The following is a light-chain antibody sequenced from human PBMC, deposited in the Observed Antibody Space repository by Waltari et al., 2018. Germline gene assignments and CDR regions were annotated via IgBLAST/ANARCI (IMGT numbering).Light chain of an antibody. CDR2: KAS. Sequence: DIQMTQSPSTLSASVGDRVIFSCRASQSISKWLAWYQQKPGKAPKLLIYKASTLESRVPARFSGSVSGTEFTLTISSLQPEDFATYYCQQYNSYSLLSFGGGTKVEIK. J-gene: IGKJ4*01. CDR1: QSISKW. CDR3: QQYNSYSLLS. V-gene: IGKV1-5*03.